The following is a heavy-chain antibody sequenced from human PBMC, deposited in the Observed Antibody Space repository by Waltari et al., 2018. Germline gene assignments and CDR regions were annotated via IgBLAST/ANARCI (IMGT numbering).Heavy chain of an antibody. CDR3: ASDCQLLGDDAFDI. J-gene: IGHJ3*02. CDR2: IIPIFGTA. Sequence: QVQLVQSGAEVKKPVSSVKVSCKASGGTFSSYAISWVRQAPGQGLEVMGGIIPIFGTANYAQKFEGRVTITTDESTSTAYMELSSLRSEDTAVYYCASDCQLLGDDAFDIWGQGTMVTVSS. D-gene: IGHD2-2*01. CDR1: GGTFSSYA. V-gene: IGHV1-69*05.